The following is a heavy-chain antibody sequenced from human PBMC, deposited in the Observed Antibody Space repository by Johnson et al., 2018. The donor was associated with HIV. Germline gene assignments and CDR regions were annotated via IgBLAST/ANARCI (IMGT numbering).Heavy chain of an antibody. J-gene: IGHJ3*02. CDR3: ARGRECYGWGSSDAYDI. CDR2: ISYDGSNK. D-gene: IGHD3-10*01. V-gene: IGHV3-30-3*01. Sequence: VQLVESGGGVVQPGRSLRLSCAASGFTFSSYAMHWVRQAPGKGLEWVAVISYDGSNKYYADSVKGRFTISRDNSKNTLYLQMNSLRAEDTAVYYCARGRECYGWGSSDAYDIWGQGKMVTVSS. CDR1: GFTFSSYA.